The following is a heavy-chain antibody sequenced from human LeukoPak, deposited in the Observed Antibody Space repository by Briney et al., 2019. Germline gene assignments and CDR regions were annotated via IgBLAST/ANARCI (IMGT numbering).Heavy chain of an antibody. D-gene: IGHD2-15*01. CDR3: AYCSGGSCWAGNYYYGMDV. V-gene: IGHV1-2*02. CDR1: GYTFTGYY. J-gene: IGHJ6*02. Sequence: ASVKVSCNASGYTFTGYYMHWVRQAPGQGLERMGCINPNSGGTNYAQKCQGRVTMPRDTSISTAYMELSRLRSDDTAVYYCAYCSGGSCWAGNYYYGMDVWGQGTTVTVSS. CDR2: INPNSGGT.